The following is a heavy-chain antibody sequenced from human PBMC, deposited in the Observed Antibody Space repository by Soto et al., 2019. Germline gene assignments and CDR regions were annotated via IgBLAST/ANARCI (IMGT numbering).Heavy chain of an antibody. J-gene: IGHJ6*02. D-gene: IGHD1-26*01. V-gene: IGHV1-69*12. CDR1: GGTFSTSA. Sequence: VQVVQSGAEVKKPGSSVKVSCKTSGGTFSTSAISWVRQAPGQGLEWMGGIMPIFRTADYAQKFQGRVTITADESASTASLQLRTLRSAATPVYYCARATARAQLGGNSSYSMAVWGPGTTVTVTS. CDR3: ARATARAQLGGNSSYSMAV. CDR2: IMPIFRTA.